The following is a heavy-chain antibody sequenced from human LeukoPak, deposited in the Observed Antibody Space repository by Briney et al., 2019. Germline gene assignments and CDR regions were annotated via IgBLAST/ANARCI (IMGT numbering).Heavy chain of an antibody. CDR3: ARTYFDSSQPRTFDY. Sequence: ASAKVSCKASGYTFTSYGISWVRQAPGQGLEWMGWISAYNGNTNYAQKLLGRVTMTTDTSTNIAYMELRSLRSDDTAVYYCARTYFDSSQPRTFDYWGQGTLVTVSS. J-gene: IGHJ4*02. CDR1: GYTFTSYG. CDR2: ISAYNGNT. V-gene: IGHV1-18*01. D-gene: IGHD3-22*01.